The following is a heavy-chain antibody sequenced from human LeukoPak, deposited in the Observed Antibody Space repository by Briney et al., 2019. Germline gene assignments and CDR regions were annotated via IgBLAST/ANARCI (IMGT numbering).Heavy chain of an antibody. D-gene: IGHD3-10*01. CDR1: GGTFSSYA. CDR3: ARESVGSSGSYRFDY. V-gene: IGHV1-69*13. J-gene: IGHJ4*02. CDR2: IIPIFGTA. Sequence: SVKVSCKASGGTFSSYAISWVRQAPGQGLEWMGGIIPIFGTANYAQKFQGRVTITADESTSTAYMELSSLRSEDTAVYYCARESVGSSGSYRFDYWGQGTLVTASS.